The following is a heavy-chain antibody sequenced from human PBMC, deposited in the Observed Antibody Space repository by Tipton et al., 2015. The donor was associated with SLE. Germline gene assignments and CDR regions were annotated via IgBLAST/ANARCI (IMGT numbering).Heavy chain of an antibody. D-gene: IGHD6-13*01. CDR1: GFTFDDYA. CDR2: ISWNSGDL. CDR3: VKDTRSAAVGFAFDI. V-gene: IGHV3-9*01. J-gene: IGHJ3*02. Sequence: SLRLSCAASGFTFDDYAMHWVRPEPGKGLEWVSAISWNSGDLAYADSVKGRFSISRDNAKNSLYLQMNSLRTEDTALYYCVKDTRSAAVGFAFDIWGQGTMVTVSS.